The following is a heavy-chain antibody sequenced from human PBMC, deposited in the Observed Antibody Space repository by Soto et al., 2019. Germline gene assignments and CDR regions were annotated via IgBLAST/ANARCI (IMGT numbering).Heavy chain of an antibody. Sequence: EVQLVESGGGLVQPGGSLRLSCAASGLIFSNYKMHWVRQAPGKGLVWVSRINTDGSIIDYADSVKGRFTVSRDNAKNMQYLQMNSLRADDTAVYYCARDTDGLHYWGQGTLVTVSS. CDR2: INTDGSII. V-gene: IGHV3-74*01. CDR3: ARDTDGLHY. J-gene: IGHJ4*02. CDR1: GLIFSNYK.